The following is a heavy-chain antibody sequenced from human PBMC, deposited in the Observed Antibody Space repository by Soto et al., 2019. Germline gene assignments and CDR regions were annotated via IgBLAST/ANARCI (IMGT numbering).Heavy chain of an antibody. J-gene: IGHJ4*02. CDR2: ISAYNGNT. CDR1: GYTFTSYG. CDR3: ARDFLRPVRFFDY. V-gene: IGHV1-18*01. D-gene: IGHD3-10*01. Sequence: QVQLVQSGAEVKKPGASVKVSCKASGYTFTSYGISWVRQAPGQGLEWMGWISAYNGNTNYAQKLQGRVTMTTDTXXXXXXXXXXXXXXDDTAVYYCARDFLRPVRFFDYWGQGTLVTVSS.